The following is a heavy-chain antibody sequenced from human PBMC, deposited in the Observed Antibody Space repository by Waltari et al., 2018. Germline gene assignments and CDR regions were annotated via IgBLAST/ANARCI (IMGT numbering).Heavy chain of an antibody. CDR1: GFTVGDSA. V-gene: IGHV3-49*04. D-gene: IGHD2-21*01. J-gene: IGHJ4*02. Sequence: EVQLVESGGGLVQPGRSLRLSCTASGFTVGDSAMNWVRQAPGKGLEWVAFIRSKGQGGTTEYAASGSGRFSISRDDSKNVAYLQMNSLKTEDTAVYYCTKFPGFGCQAGGGDCLWGQGTLVTVSS. CDR3: TKFPGFGCQAGGGDCL. CDR2: IRSKGQGGTT.